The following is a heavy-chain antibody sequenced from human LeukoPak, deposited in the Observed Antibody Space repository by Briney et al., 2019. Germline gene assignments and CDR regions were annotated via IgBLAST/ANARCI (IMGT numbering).Heavy chain of an antibody. CDR1: GFTFSDYY. CDR3: ARDMIFGVFTPDY. CDR2: ISSSGSTI. D-gene: IGHD3/OR15-3a*01. Sequence: PGGSLRLSCAASGFTFSDYYMSWIRQAPGKGLEWVSYISSSGSTIYYADSVKGRFTISRDNAKNSLYLQMNSLRAEDTAVYYCARDMIFGVFTPDYWGQGTLVTVSS. J-gene: IGHJ4*02. V-gene: IGHV3-11*04.